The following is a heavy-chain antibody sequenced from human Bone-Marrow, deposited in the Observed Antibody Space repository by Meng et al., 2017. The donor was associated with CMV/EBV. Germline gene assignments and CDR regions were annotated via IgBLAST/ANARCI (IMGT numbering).Heavy chain of an antibody. D-gene: IGHD3-10*01. CDR3: ARLEDGSGWFDP. CDR1: AYTFIDYY. Sequence: ASVKVSCKASAYTFIDYYMQWVRQAPGQGLEWMGWINPKSGATMYAQKFEGRVTVTRDTSSSTAYMELSSLTSDDTAVYYCARLEDGSGWFDPWGQGTLVTVSS. CDR2: INPKSGAT. V-gene: IGHV1-2*02. J-gene: IGHJ5*02.